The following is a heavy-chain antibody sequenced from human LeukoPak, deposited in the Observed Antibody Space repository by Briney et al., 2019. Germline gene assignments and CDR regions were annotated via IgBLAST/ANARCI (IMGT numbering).Heavy chain of an antibody. V-gene: IGHV3-30-3*01. CDR3: ARDRTLSGNSGQGAFDI. Sequence: GGSLRLSCAASGFTFSSYAMHWVRQAPGKGLEWVAVISYDGSNKYYADSVKGRFTISRDNSKNTLYLQMNSLRAEDTAVYYCARDRTLSGNSGQGAFDIWGQGTMVTVS. CDR1: GFTFSSYA. J-gene: IGHJ3*02. D-gene: IGHD4-23*01. CDR2: ISYDGSNK.